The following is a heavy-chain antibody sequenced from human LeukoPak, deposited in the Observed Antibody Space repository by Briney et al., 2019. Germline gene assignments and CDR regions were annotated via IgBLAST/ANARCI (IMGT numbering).Heavy chain of an antibody. CDR3: TRAPAALFDY. CDR2: IRSKAYGGTT. V-gene: IGHV3-49*04. Sequence: GRSLRLSCTASGFTFGDYAMSWDRQAPGKGLEWVGFIRSKAYGGTTEYAASVKGRFTISRDDSKSIAYLQMNSLKTEDTAVYYCTRAPAALFDYWGQGTLVTVSS. J-gene: IGHJ4*02. D-gene: IGHD2-2*01. CDR1: GFTFGDYA.